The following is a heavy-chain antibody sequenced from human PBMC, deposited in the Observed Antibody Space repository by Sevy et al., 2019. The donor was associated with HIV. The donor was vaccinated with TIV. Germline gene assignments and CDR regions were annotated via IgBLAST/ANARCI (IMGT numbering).Heavy chain of an antibody. CDR1: GFTFSSYG. V-gene: IGHV3-33*01. D-gene: IGHD3-10*01. Sequence: GGSLRLSCAASGFTFSSYGMHWVRQAPGKGLEWVAVIWYDGSSKYYADSVKGRFTVSRDNSKNTLYLQMNSLRAEDTAVYYCARDKLLPFTVTMVRGALSYYFDSWGQGTLVTASS. CDR3: ARDKLLPFTVTMVRGALSYYFDS. J-gene: IGHJ4*02. CDR2: IWYDGSSK.